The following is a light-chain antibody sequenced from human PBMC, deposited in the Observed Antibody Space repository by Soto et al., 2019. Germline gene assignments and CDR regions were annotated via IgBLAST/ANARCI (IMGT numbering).Light chain of an antibody. V-gene: IGKV1-5*03. CDR3: QQYSRDPWT. CDR2: KVS. J-gene: IGKJ1*01. CDR1: QSLSEW. Sequence: DIQMTQSPSTLSASVGDRVTITCRASQSLSEWLAWFQQKPGKAPKVLIYKVSNLESGVPSRFSGSGSGTEFTLTISSLQPDDFATYYCQQYSRDPWTFGQGTKVEIK.